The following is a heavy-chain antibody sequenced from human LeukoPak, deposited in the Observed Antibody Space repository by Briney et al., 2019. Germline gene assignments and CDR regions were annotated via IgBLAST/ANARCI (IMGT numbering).Heavy chain of an antibody. CDR3: AKVSSARPFDY. J-gene: IGHJ4*02. V-gene: IGHV3-15*01. CDR2: IKSKTDGGTT. D-gene: IGHD3-10*01. CDR1: GFTFSNAW. Sequence: GGSLRLSCAASGFTFSNAWMSWVRQAPGKGLEWVGRIKSKTDGGTTDYAAPVKGRFTISRDDSKNTLYLQMNSLKTEDTAVYYCAKVSSARPFDYWGQGTLVTVSS.